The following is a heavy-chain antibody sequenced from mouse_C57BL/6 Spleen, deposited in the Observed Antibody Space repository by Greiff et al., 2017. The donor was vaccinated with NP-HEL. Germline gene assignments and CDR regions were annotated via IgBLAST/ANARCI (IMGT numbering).Heavy chain of an antibody. Sequence: VQLQQSGPELVKPGASVKISCKASGYAFSSSWMNWVKQRPGKGLEWIGRIYPGDGDTNYNGKFKGKATLTADKSSSTAYMQLSSLTSEDSAVYFCARSFFDYYAMDYWGKGTSVTVSS. CDR3: ARSFFDYYAMDY. CDR1: GYAFSSSW. V-gene: IGHV1-82*01. CDR2: IYPGDGDT. J-gene: IGHJ4*01.